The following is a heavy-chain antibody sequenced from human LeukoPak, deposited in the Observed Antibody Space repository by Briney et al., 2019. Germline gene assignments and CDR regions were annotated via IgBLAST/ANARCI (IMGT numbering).Heavy chain of an antibody. CDR3: AKGESFAFAT. J-gene: IGHJ3*02. D-gene: IGHD2-21*01. V-gene: IGHV3-23*01. Sequence: GGSLRLSCTTSGFTFSRYDMQCVRQAPGKGLEWVSGISRSSPTYYRDSVRGRFTISRDNSKNTLYLQMNSLRAEDTAVYYCAKGESFAFATWGQGTMVTVSS. CDR2: ISRSSPT. CDR1: GFTFSRYD.